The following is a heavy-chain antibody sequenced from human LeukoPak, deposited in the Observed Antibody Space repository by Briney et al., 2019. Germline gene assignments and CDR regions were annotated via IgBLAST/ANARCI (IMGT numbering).Heavy chain of an antibody. CDR2: ISPDGTVT. V-gene: IGHV3-74*01. D-gene: IGHD1-14*01. CDR3: ARDVGFSPDR. CDR1: GLTFSNTW. Sequence: GGSLRLSCAASGLTFSNTWMNWVRQTPGEGLVWVSHISPDGTVTNYADFVKGRFIISRDNAKNTVFLQINSLRAEDTSVYFCARDVGFSPDRWGQGTLVTVSS. J-gene: IGHJ1*01.